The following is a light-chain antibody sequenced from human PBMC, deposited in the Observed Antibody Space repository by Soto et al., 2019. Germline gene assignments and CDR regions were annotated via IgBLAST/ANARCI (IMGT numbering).Light chain of an antibody. Sequence: EIVMTQSPATLSVSPVERANLYFISSQSVYNNLAWYQPKPGQAPRLLIYGASTRATGIPARFSGSGSGTDFTLTITSLEPEDFAVYFCHQRYNWPRVNCGQGTRLEIK. CDR1: QSVYNN. V-gene: IGKV3-15*01. CDR3: HQRYNWPRVN. J-gene: IGKJ5*01. CDR2: GAS.